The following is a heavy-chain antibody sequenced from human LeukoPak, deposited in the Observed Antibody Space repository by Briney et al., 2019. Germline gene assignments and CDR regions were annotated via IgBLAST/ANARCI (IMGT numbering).Heavy chain of an antibody. CDR1: GFTFSGSA. Sequence: GGSLRLSCAASGFTFSGSAIHWVRQASGKGLEWVGRIRSKANSYATAYAASVKGRFTISRDDSKNTAYLQMNSLKTEDTAVYYCACGSGYSYGGFDYWGQGTLVTVSS. CDR3: ACGSGYSYGGFDY. D-gene: IGHD5-18*01. V-gene: IGHV3-73*01. J-gene: IGHJ4*02. CDR2: IRSKANSYAT.